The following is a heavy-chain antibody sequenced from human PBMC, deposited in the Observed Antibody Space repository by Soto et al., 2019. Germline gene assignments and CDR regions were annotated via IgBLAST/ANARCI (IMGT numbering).Heavy chain of an antibody. CDR1: GYTFTSYG. Sequence: ASVKVSCKASGYTFTSYGISWVRQAPGQGLEWMGIINPSGDSTSYAQKLQGRVTMTRDTSTSTVYMELSSLRSEDTAVYYCARSGLVDYWGQGTLVTVSS. V-gene: IGHV1-46*01. CDR3: ARSGLVDY. D-gene: IGHD3-10*01. J-gene: IGHJ4*02. CDR2: INPSGDST.